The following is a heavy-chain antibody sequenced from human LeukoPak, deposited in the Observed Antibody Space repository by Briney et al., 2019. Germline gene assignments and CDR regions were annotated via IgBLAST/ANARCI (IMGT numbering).Heavy chain of an antibody. CDR3: AKRDYYGSGRYYNWGGFDY. J-gene: IGHJ4*02. D-gene: IGHD3-10*01. CDR2: ISGSGGST. V-gene: IGHV3-23*01. CDR1: GFTFSSYA. Sequence: TGGSLRLSCAASGFTFSSYAMRWVRHAPGEGLVWVSAISGSGGSTYYADSVKGRFTISRDNSKNTLYLHMNSLRAEDTAVYYCAKRDYYGSGRYYNWGGFDYWGQGTLVTVSS.